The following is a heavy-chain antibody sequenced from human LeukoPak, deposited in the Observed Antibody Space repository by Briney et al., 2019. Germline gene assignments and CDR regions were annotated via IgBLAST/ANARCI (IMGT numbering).Heavy chain of an antibody. CDR2: ISSSSTYI. V-gene: IGHV3-21*01. CDR1: GFTFSSYA. J-gene: IGHJ4*02. Sequence: GGSLRHSCAASGFTFSSYARSWVRQAPGRGLEWVSSISSSSTYINYADSVKGRFTISRDNAKNSLYLQMSSLRAEDTAVYYCARDRSPGNFDYWGQGTLVTVSS. D-gene: IGHD3-10*01. CDR3: ARDRSPGNFDY.